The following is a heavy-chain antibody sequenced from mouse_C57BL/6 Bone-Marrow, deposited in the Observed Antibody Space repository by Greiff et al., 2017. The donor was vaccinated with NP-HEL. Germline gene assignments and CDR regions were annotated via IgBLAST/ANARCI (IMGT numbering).Heavy chain of an antibody. CDR1: GYTFTSYW. Sequence: QVQLQQPGAELVKPGASVKLSCKASGYTFTSYWLHWVKQRPGRGLEWLCRIDPNRGGTKYNAKFKSKATLTVDKPSSTAYMQLSSLTSEDSAVYYCARSGSNYLTFDYWGQGTTLTVSS. CDR2: IDPNRGGT. V-gene: IGHV1-72*01. CDR3: ARSGSNYLTFDY. J-gene: IGHJ2*01. D-gene: IGHD2-5*01.